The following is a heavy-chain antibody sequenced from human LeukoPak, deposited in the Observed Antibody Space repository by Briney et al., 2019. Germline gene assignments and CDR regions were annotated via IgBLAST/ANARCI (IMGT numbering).Heavy chain of an antibody. J-gene: IGHJ4*02. CDR2: ISYDGTNE. CDR1: GFSFHYYA. D-gene: IGHD3-10*01. CDR3: VRPIDNGSGSYYFPY. V-gene: IGHV3-30-3*01. Sequence: PGGSLRLSCAASGFSFHYYAMHWVRQAPGKGLEWVAVISYDGTNEYYADSVKGRLTISRDNSKNTLYMQMNSLRPEGTAVYYCVRPIDNGSGSYYFPYWGQGTLVTVSS.